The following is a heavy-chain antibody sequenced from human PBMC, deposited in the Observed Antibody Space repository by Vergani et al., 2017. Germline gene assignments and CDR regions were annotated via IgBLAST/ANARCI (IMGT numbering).Heavy chain of an antibody. Sequence: QVQLVQSGAEVKKPGSSVKVSCKASGGTFSSYAISWVRQAPGQGLEWMGWISAYNGNTNYAQKLQGRVTMTTDTSTSTAYMELRSLRSDDTAVYYCAREVDSSSWLMGLNGNWFDPWGQGTLVTVSS. D-gene: IGHD6-13*01. J-gene: IGHJ5*02. CDR2: ISAYNGNT. CDR1: GGTFSSYA. CDR3: AREVDSSSWLMGLNGNWFDP. V-gene: IGHV1-18*01.